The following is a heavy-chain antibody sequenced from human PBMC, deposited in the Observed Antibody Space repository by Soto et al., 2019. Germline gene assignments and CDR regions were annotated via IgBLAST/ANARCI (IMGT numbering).Heavy chain of an antibody. CDR2: IYYSGST. V-gene: IGHV4-31*03. CDR3: AQARYGSGSYYPPSYYYYGMDA. Sequence: SETLSLTCTVSGGSISSGGYYWSWIRQHPGKGLEWIGYIYYSGSTYYNPSLKSRVTISVDTSKNQFSLKLSSVTAADTAVYYCAQARYGSGSYYPPSYYYYGMDAWGQGTTVTVSS. J-gene: IGHJ6*02. CDR1: GGSISSGGYY. D-gene: IGHD3-10*01.